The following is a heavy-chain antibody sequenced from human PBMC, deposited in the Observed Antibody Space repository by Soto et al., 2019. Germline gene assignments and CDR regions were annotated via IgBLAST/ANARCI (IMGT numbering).Heavy chain of an antibody. CDR1: CYTFTSYG. CDR2: ISAYNGNT. CDR3: ARGPMVRGVIMFPYMDV. J-gene: IGHJ6*03. Sequence: GASGKVSCKASCYTFTSYGISWVRQAPGQGLEWMGWISAYNGNTNYAQKLQGRVTMTTDTSTSTAYMELRSLRSDDTAVYYCARGPMVRGVIMFPYMDVWGKGTTVTVSS. V-gene: IGHV1-18*01. D-gene: IGHD3-10*01.